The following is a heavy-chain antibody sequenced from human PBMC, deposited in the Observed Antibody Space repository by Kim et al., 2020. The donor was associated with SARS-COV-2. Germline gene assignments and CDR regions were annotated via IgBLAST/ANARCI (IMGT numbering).Heavy chain of an antibody. V-gene: IGHV3-11*06. D-gene: IGHD3-10*01. J-gene: IGHJ6*02. Sequence: VRFTISRDNAKNSLYLQMNSLRAEDTAVYYCARDRSYYGSGSAGYYGMDVWGQGTTVTVSS. CDR3: ARDRSYYGSGSAGYYGMDV.